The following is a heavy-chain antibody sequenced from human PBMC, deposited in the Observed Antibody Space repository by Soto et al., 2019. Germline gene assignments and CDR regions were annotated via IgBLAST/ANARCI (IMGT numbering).Heavy chain of an antibody. V-gene: IGHV3-30*18. CDR3: ANTPNFYCSSPNCYKYSFDH. J-gene: IGHJ4*02. D-gene: IGHD2-2*02. CDR1: GFTFNTYG. CDR2: ISYDGSEK. Sequence: QEQLVESGGGVVQPGKSLRLSCAASGFTFNTYGMHWVRQAPGKGLEWVAVISYDGSEKYYVDSVKGRFTISKDNSKNTLYLQMNSLRPEDTAVYYCANTPNFYCSSPNCYKYSFDHWGQGTRVTVSS.